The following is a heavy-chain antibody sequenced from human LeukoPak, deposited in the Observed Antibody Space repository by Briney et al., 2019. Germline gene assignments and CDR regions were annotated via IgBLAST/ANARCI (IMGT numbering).Heavy chain of an antibody. CDR2: ISSSSSYI. CDR3: AKLDLLEWPDAFDI. J-gene: IGHJ3*02. V-gene: IGHV3-21*01. D-gene: IGHD3-3*01. CDR1: GFTFSSYS. Sequence: GGSLRLSCAASGFTFSSYSMNWVRQAPGKGLEWVSSISSSSSYIYYADSVKGRFTISRDNAKNSLYLQMNSVRAEDTAVYYCAKLDLLEWPDAFDIWGQGTMVTVSS.